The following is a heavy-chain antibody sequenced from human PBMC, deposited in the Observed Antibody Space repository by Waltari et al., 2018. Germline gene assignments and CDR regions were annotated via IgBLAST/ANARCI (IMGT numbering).Heavy chain of an antibody. D-gene: IGHD2-21*01. J-gene: IGHJ4*02. V-gene: IGHV4-34*02. CDR3: ARNSRDGYRLPGIIAY. CDR1: GGSFSGHY. CDR2: SNHRGNI. Sequence: QVQLQQRGARLLKPSEPLSLTCAVSGGSFSGHYWAWIRQAPGKGLEWIGESNHRGNINHNPSLKSRVTISVDTSKSQFSLGLNSVTAADTAVYYCARNSRDGYRLPGIIAYWGQGSLVTVSS.